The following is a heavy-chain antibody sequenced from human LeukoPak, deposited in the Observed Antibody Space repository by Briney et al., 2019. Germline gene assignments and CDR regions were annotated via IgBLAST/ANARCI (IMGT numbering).Heavy chain of an antibody. V-gene: IGHV3-30*19. CDR3: LKGGTTVNWFNWFDP. Sequence: PGGSLRLSCAASGFTFSSYGMHWVRQAPGKGLEWVAVITYNGGNEHYADSVKGRFTISRDNSKATLYLHMNSLRPEDTAIYYCLKGGTTVNWFNWFDPWGQGNLVIVSS. J-gene: IGHJ5*02. CDR1: GFTFSSYG. CDR2: ITYNGGNE. D-gene: IGHD1-1*01.